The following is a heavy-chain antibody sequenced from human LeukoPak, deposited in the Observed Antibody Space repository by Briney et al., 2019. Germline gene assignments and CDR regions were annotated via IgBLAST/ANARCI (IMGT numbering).Heavy chain of an antibody. CDR1: GGSFSGYY. CDR3: ARRVRGYSYGNTGVPSKFDY. J-gene: IGHJ4*02. V-gene: IGHV4-34*01. D-gene: IGHD5-18*01. Sequence: SETLSLTCAVYGGSFSGYYWSWIRQPPGKGLEWIGEINHSGSTNYNPSLKSRVTISVDTSKNQFSLKLSSVTAADTAVYYCARRVRGYSYGNTGVPSKFDYWGQGTLVTVSS. CDR2: INHSGST.